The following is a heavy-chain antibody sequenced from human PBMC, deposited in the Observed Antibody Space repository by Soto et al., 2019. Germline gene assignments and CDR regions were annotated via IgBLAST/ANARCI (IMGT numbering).Heavy chain of an antibody. J-gene: IGHJ6*02. CDR1: GGTFSSYA. V-gene: IGHV1-69*01. CDR2: IIPIFGTA. Sequence: QVQLVQSGAEVKKPGSSVKVSCKASGGTFSSYAISWVRQAPGQGLEWMGGIIPIFGTANYAQKFQGRVTITADESTSTAYMELSSLRSEDTTVYYCARVYIQQLPYYYYGMDVWGQGTTVTVSS. CDR3: ARVYIQQLPYYYYGMDV. D-gene: IGHD6-13*01.